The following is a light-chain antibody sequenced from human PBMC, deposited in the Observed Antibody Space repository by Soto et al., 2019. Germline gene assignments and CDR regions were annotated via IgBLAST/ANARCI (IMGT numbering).Light chain of an antibody. V-gene: IGLV3-9*01. CDR3: QVWDSSTVV. CDR1: NIGGKH. Sequence: SYELTQPLSVSVALGQTARITCGGNNIGGKHVHWYQQKPGQAPVLVIYRGIKRPSGIPERFSGSNSGNTATLTISGAKAGDEADYYCQVWDSSTVVFGGGTKVTVL. CDR2: RGI. J-gene: IGLJ3*02.